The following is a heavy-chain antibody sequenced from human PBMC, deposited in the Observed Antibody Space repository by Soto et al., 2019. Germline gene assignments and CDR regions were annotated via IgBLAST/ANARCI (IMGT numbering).Heavy chain of an antibody. V-gene: IGHV5-10-1*01. D-gene: IGHD4-17*01. CDR3: TRHPGDYADYSIDY. CDR2: IDPSDSYT. Sequence: PGESLKISCKGSGYSFTSYWIGWVRQMPGKGLEWMGRIDPSDSYTDYGPSFQGHVTMSADKSISTAYLQWSSLKASDTAMYYCTRHPGDYADYSIDYWGQGTLVTVSS. J-gene: IGHJ4*02. CDR1: GYSFTSYW.